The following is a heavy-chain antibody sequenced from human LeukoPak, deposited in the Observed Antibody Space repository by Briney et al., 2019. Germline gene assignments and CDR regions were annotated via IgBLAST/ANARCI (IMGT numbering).Heavy chain of an antibody. CDR1: GYTFTVYY. CDR3: ARGRSAPTITMVRGEPRAYYMDV. J-gene: IGHJ6*03. D-gene: IGHD3-10*01. Sequence: ASVRVSCKASGYTFTVYYMHWVRQAPGQGGEWMGWINPNSGGTNYAQKFQGRVTITRDTSISTAYMELSSLRSEDTAVYYCARGRSAPTITMVRGEPRAYYMDVWGKGTTVTISS. V-gene: IGHV1-2*02. CDR2: INPNSGGT.